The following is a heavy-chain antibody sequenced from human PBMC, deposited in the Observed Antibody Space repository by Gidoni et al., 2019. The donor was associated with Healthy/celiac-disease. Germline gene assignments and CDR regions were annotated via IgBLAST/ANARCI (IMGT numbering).Heavy chain of an antibody. CDR3: ARGSPSTSHKRLGTSPRCFDY. CDR2: INHSGST. CDR1: GGSFSGYY. J-gene: IGHJ4*02. V-gene: IGHV4-34*01. D-gene: IGHD1-1*01. Sequence: QVQLQQWGAGLLKPSETLSLTCAVYGGSFSGYYWSWIRQPPGKGLEWIGEINHSGSTNYNPSLKSRVTISVDTSKNQFSLKLSSVTAADTAVYYCARGSPSTSHKRLGTSPRCFDYWGQGTLVTVSS.